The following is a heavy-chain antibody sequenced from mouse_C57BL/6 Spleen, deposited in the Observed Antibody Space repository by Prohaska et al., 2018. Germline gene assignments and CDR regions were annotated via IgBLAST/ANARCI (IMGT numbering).Heavy chain of an antibody. V-gene: IGHV1-78*01. CDR1: GYTFTDHT. Sequence: QVQLQQSDAELVKPGASVKISCQVSGYTFTDHTIHWMKQRPEQGLEWIGSIYPRDGRTKYNEKCKGKATLTADKSSSTAYMQLNSLTSEDSAVYFCARFTRYWYFDVWGTVTTVTVSS. CDR2: IYPRDGRT. D-gene: IGHD1-1*01. J-gene: IGHJ1*03. CDR3: ARFTRYWYFDV.